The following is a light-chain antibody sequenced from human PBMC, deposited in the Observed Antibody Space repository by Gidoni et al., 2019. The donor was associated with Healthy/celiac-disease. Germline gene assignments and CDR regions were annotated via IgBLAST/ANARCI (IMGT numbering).Light chain of an antibody. CDR1: QDISNY. J-gene: IGKJ3*01. CDR2: DAS. CDR3: QQYDNLPFT. V-gene: IGKV1-33*01. Sequence: DIQMTQSPSSLSASVGDRVTMTCQASQDISNYLNWYQQKPGKAPKLLIYDASNLETGVPSRFSGSGSGTDFTFTIRSLQTEDIATYYCQQYDNLPFTFGPGTKVDIK.